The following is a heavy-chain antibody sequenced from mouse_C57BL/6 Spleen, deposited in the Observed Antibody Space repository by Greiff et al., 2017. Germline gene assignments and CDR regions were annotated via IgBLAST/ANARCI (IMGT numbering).Heavy chain of an antibody. D-gene: IGHD1-1*01. CDR2: IDPNSGGT. CDR3: ARDYGSTYWYFDV. CDR1: GYTFTSYW. J-gene: IGHJ1*03. V-gene: IGHV1-72*01. Sequence: VQLQQPGAELVKPGASVKLSCKASGYTFTSYWMHWVKQRPGRGLEWIGRIDPNSGGTKYNEKVKSKDTLTVDKPSSTAYMQLSSLTSEDSAAYYCARDYGSTYWYFDVWGTGTTVTVSS.